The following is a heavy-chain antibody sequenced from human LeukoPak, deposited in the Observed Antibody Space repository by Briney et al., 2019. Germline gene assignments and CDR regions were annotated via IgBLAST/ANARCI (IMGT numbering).Heavy chain of an antibody. CDR3: AKDLIRGSIGYFDY. CDR1: GFTFSSYA. D-gene: IGHD3-10*01. V-gene: IGHV3-23*01. J-gene: IGHJ4*02. Sequence: PGGSLGLSCAASGFTFSSYAMNWVRQAPGKGRGLVTCISGSGVSTYLASSVKGRFIITRDNTKNTLYLQMNSLRAEDTAVYYCAKDLIRGSIGYFDYWGQGTLVTVSS. CDR2: ISGSGVST.